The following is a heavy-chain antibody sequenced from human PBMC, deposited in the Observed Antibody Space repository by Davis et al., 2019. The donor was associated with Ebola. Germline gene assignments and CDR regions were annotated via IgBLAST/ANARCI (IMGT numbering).Heavy chain of an antibody. Sequence: ASVKVSCKASGGTFSSYAISWVRQAPGQGLEWMGWINCNSGATNYAQRFQGWVTLTRDTSIRTAYMQLTRLTSDDTAVYYCARPDSSGWPYFHYWGQGTLVTVSS. CDR1: GGTFSSYA. D-gene: IGHD6-19*01. CDR2: INCNSGAT. V-gene: IGHV1-2*04. CDR3: ARPDSSGWPYFHY. J-gene: IGHJ4*02.